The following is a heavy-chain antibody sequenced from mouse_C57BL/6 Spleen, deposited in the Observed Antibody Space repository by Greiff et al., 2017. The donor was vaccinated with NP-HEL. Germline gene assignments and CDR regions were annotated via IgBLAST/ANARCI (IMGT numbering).Heavy chain of an antibody. J-gene: IGHJ2*01. CDR2: IYPRDGST. CDR3: ARTGGTYYSNSYYFDY. CDR1: GYTFTDHT. V-gene: IGHV1-78*01. D-gene: IGHD2-5*01. Sequence: VKLVESDAELVKPGASVKISCKVSGYTFTDHTIHWMKQRPEQGLEWIGYIYPRDGSTKYNEKFKGKATLTADKSSSTAYMQLNSLTSEDSAVYFCARTGGTYYSNSYYFDYWGQGTTLTVSS.